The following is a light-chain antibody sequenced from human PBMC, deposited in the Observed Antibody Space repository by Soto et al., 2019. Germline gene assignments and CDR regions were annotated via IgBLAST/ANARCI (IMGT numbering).Light chain of an antibody. V-gene: IGKV3D-15*01. CDR1: QRVSRD. CDR3: QQYNQWPPLT. J-gene: IGKJ4*01. CDR2: DTS. Sequence: EIVMTQSPAALSVSPGERVTLSCRASQRVSRDLAWYQQKPGQAPRLLIYDTSTRATGVPARFSGSGSGTEFTLNISDLQSEDFAVYYCQQYNQWPPLTFGGGTKVEIK.